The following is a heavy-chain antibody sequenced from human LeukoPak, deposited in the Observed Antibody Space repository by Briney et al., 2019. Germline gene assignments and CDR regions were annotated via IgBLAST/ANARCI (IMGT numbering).Heavy chain of an antibody. Sequence: SETLSLTCAVSGGSISSSNWWNWVRQTPGKGLEWIGEIYHRGNTHYNPSLKSRVTMSVDTSTNQFSLRVNSVTAADTAMYYCARGLMRYCSSTSCYGGDMDVWGKGTTVTVSS. CDR1: GGSISSSNW. J-gene: IGHJ6*04. CDR3: ARGLMRYCSSTSCYGGDMDV. CDR2: IYHRGNT. V-gene: IGHV4-4*02. D-gene: IGHD2-2*01.